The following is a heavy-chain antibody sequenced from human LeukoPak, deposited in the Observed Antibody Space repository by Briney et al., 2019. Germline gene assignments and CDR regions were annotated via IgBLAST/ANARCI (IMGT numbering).Heavy chain of an antibody. D-gene: IGHD3-16*02. V-gene: IGHV3-30*04. CDR3: ASLYVWGSYRDFDY. Sequence: GGSLRLSCAASGFTFSSYAMHWVRQAPGKGLEWVAVISYDGSNKYYADSVKGRFTISRDNSKNTLYLQMNSLRAEDTAVYYCASLYVWGSYRDFDYWGQGTLVTVSS. CDR1: GFTFSSYA. J-gene: IGHJ4*02. CDR2: ISYDGSNK.